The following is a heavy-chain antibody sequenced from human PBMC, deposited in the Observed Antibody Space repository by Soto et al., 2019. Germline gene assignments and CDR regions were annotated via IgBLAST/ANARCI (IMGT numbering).Heavy chain of an antibody. V-gene: IGHV1-8*01. J-gene: IGHJ5*02. CDR2: MNPNSGNT. CDR1: GYTFTSYD. CDR3: ARGLEWSWSLDP. Sequence: QVQLVQSGAEVKKPGASVKVSCKDSGYTFTSYDINWVRQATGQGLEWMGWMNPNSGNTGYAQKFQGRVTMTRNTSISTAYMELSSLRSEDTAMYYCARGLEWSWSLDPWGQGTLVTVSS. D-gene: IGHD3-3*01.